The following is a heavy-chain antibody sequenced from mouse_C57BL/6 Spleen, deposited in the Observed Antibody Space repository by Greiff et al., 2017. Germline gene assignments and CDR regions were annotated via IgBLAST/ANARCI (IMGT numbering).Heavy chain of an antibody. CDR2: IHPNSGST. J-gene: IGHJ3*01. V-gene: IGHV1-64*01. CDR3: ARFTTVVATPFAY. CDR1: GYTFTSYW. Sequence: VQLQQPGAELVKPGASVKLSCKASGYTFTSYWMHWVKQRPGQGLEWIGMIHPNSGSTNYNEKFKSKATLTVDKSSSTAYMQLSSLTSEDSAAYYCARFTTVVATPFAYWGQGTLVTVSA. D-gene: IGHD1-1*01.